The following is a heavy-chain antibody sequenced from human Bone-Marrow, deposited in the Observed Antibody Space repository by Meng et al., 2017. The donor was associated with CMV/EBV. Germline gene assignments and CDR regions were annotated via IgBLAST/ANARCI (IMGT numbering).Heavy chain of an antibody. CDR1: GFTFSSYW. D-gene: IGHD5-18*01. J-gene: IGHJ4*02. Sequence: GGPLRLSCAASGFTFSSYWMSWVSQATGKGLEWVANIKQDRSEKYYVDSVKGRFPISRDNAKNSLYLQMNSLRAEDTAVYYCAAEHVDTAMVLSFWGQGTLVTVSS. CDR3: AAEHVDTAMVLSF. V-gene: IGHV3-7*03. CDR2: IKQDRSEK.